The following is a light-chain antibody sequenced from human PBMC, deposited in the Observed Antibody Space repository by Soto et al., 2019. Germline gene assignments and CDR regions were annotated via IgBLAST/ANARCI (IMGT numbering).Light chain of an antibody. CDR3: TSFGGSNDVL. CDR1: SSDVGGNKF. J-gene: IGLJ2*01. CDR2: EVN. V-gene: IGLV2-8*01. Sequence: QSALTQPPSASGSPGQSVTISCTGTSSDVGGNKFVSWYQQHPDKAPRLIIYEVNKRPSGVRGRFAGSKSSNTASLTVSGLEEEDDDDYYSTSFGGSNDVLFGRGTKLTVL.